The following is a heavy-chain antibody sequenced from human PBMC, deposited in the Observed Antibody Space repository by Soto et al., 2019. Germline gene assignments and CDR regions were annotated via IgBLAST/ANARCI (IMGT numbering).Heavy chain of an antibody. D-gene: IGHD2-15*01. V-gene: IGHV3-30*18. CDR3: AKDRDIVLVVAALQH. J-gene: IGHJ1*01. CDR1: GFTFSSYD. Sequence: QVQLVESGGGVVQPGRSLRLSCAASGFTFSSYDMHWVRQAPGKGLAWGAVISNDGSNKYYADSVKGRFTISRDNSKNTLYLQMNSLRAEDTAVYFCAKDRDIVLVVAALQHWGQGTLVTVSS. CDR2: ISNDGSNK.